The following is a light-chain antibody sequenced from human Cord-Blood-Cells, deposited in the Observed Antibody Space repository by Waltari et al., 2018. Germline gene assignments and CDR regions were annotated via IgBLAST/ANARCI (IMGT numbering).Light chain of an antibody. CDR3: QQSYSTPPIT. Sequence: DIQMTQSPSSLSASVGDIVTITCRASQSISSYLNWYQQKPGKAPKLLIYAASSLQSGVPSRFSDSGSGTDFTLTISSLQPEDFATYYCQQSYSTPPITFGQGTRLEIK. CDR2: AAS. J-gene: IGKJ5*01. V-gene: IGKV1-39*01. CDR1: QSISSY.